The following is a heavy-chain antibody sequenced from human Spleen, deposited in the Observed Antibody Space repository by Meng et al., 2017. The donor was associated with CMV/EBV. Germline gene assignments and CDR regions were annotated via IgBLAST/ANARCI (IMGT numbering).Heavy chain of an antibody. V-gene: IGHV4-39*07. CDR2: VYYSGSA. CDR1: GDSIISSAFF. Sequence: GSLRLSCNVSGDSIISSAFFWGWIRQPPGKGLEWIGSVYYSGSAYYNPSLRGRVTMSVDTSKNQFSLKLNSVTAADTAVYYCARDYSSSSKGMDVWGRGTTVTVSS. D-gene: IGHD6-6*01. J-gene: IGHJ6*02. CDR3: ARDYSSSSKGMDV.